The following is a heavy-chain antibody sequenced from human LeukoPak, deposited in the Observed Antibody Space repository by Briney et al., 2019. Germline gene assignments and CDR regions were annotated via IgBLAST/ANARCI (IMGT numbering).Heavy chain of an antibody. J-gene: IGHJ4*02. V-gene: IGHV4-59*08. CDR1: GGSISSYF. CDR2: IYYTGST. CDR3: ARLIGSSTVADY. Sequence: NPSETLSLTCTVSGGSISSYFWSWIRQPPGKGLEWIGYIYYTGSTTYNPSLKSRVTISVDTSKNQLFLKMGSLTAADTAVYYCARLIGSSTVADYWGQGTLVTVSS. D-gene: IGHD1-14*01.